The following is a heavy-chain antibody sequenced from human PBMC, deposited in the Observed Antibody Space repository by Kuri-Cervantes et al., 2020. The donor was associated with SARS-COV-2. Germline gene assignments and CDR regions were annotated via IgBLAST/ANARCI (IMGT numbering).Heavy chain of an antibody. Sequence: GGSLRLSCAASGFTVSSNYMSWIRQAPGKGLEWVSYISSSGSTIYYADSVKGRFTISRDNAKNSLYLQMNSLRAEDTAVYYCARDRGDPRSYYYYGMDVWGQGTTVTVSS. J-gene: IGHJ6*02. CDR1: GFTVSSNY. CDR3: ARDRGDPRSYYYYGMDV. V-gene: IGHV3-11*01. CDR2: ISSSGSTI. D-gene: IGHD4-17*01.